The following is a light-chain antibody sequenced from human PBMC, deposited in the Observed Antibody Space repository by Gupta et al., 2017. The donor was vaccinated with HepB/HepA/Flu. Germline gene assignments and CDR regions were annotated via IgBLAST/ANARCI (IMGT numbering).Light chain of an antibody. Sequence: IVMTQSPATLSVSPGERATLSCRASQSVSRNLAWYQQKPGQAPRLLIYGASTRATGLLARRSSSGSSGAFTLTIISRLSEDYAVYYCWQENNWPRTFGQGTKVEIK. CDR1: QSVSRN. CDR3: WQENNWPRT. J-gene: IGKJ1*01. V-gene: IGKV3-15*01. CDR2: GAS.